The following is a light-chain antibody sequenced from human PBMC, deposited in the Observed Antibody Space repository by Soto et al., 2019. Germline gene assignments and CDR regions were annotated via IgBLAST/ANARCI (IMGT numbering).Light chain of an antibody. CDR1: QSISSNY. Sequence: EIVLTQSPGTLSLSPGERATLSCRASQSISSNYLAWYQQKPGQAPRLLIYDTSSRATGISDRFSASGSGTDFTLTISRLEPEDFAVYYCQQYSSSPRTFGQGTKVELK. CDR3: QQYSSSPRT. J-gene: IGKJ1*01. CDR2: DTS. V-gene: IGKV3-20*01.